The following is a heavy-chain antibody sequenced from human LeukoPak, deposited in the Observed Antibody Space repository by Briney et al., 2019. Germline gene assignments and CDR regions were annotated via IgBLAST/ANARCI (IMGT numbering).Heavy chain of an antibody. V-gene: IGHV4-59*01. D-gene: IGHD5-18*01. CDR1: GGSISSYY. Sequence: SETLSLTCTVSGGSISSYYWSWIRQPPGKGLEWIGYIYYSGSTNYNPSLKSRVTISVDTSKNQFSLKLSSVTAADTAVYYCARAGYSYGLHFGYWGQGTPVTVSS. J-gene: IGHJ4*02. CDR2: IYYSGST. CDR3: ARAGYSYGLHFGY.